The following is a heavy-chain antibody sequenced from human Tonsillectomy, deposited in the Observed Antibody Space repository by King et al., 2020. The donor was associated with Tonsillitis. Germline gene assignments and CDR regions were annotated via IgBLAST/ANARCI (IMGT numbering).Heavy chain of an antibody. CDR2: IYTSGTT. V-gene: IGHV4-61*02. J-gene: IGHJ3*02. Sequence: VQLQESGPGLVKPSQTLSLTCSVSGGSISSGSYYWSWIRQPAGKGLEWIGRIYTSGTTNYNPSLKSRVTMSVDTSKNQLSLKLSSVTTADSAVYYCARVPRYCSGNNCYTRDVFDIWGQGTMVTVSS. D-gene: IGHD2-2*02. CDR1: GGSISSGSYY. CDR3: ARVPRYCSGNNCYTRDVFDI.